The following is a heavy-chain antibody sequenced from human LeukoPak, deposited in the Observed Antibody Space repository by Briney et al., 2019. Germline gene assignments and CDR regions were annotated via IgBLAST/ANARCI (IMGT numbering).Heavy chain of an antibody. J-gene: IGHJ4*02. CDR2: IKSKTDGGTT. V-gene: IGHV3-15*01. CDR1: GFTFNNAW. Sequence: GGSLRLSCAASGFTFNNAWMSWVRQAPGKGLEWVGRIKSKTDGGTTDYAAPVKGRFTISRDDSKNTLYLQMNSLRTEDTAVYYCITFSMIVVVITDWGQGTLVTVSS. D-gene: IGHD3-22*01. CDR3: ITFSMIVVVITD.